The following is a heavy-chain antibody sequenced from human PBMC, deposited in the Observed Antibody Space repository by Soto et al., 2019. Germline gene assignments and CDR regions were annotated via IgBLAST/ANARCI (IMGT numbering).Heavy chain of an antibody. Sequence: QVQLVESGGGLVKPGGSLRLSCAASGFTFSDYYMSWIRQAPGKGLEWVSYISSSSSYTNYADSVKGRFTISRDNAKNSLYLQMNSLRAEDTAVYYCARQLWLKLGAFDIWGQGTMVTVSS. V-gene: IGHV3-11*06. J-gene: IGHJ3*02. CDR1: GFTFSDYY. CDR2: ISSSSSYT. CDR3: ARQLWLKLGAFDI. D-gene: IGHD5-18*01.